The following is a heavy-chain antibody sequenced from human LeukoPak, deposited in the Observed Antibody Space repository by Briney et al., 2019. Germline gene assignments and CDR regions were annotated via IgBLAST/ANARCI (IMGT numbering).Heavy chain of an antibody. D-gene: IGHD2-15*01. Sequence: GWSLRLSCVDSGFTLSDYEMNWVRQAPGKGLEWVSYISGFGTTIYYADSVKGRFTISRDNAKNSVYLQMNSLRGDDTAIYFCAGRYCRGGSCLTNYYGMDVWGQGTTVTVSS. CDR1: GFTLSDYE. CDR3: AGRYCRGGSCLTNYYGMDV. V-gene: IGHV3-48*03. J-gene: IGHJ6*02. CDR2: ISGFGTTI.